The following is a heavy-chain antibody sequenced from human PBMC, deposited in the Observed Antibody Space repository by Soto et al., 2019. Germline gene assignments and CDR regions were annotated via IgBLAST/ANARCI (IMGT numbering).Heavy chain of an antibody. J-gene: IGHJ4*02. D-gene: IGHD1-26*01. CDR2: ISAYNGNT. CDR1: GYTFTSYG. CDR3: ARDRGSYALAS. V-gene: IGHV1-18*01. Sequence: QVQLVQSGAEVKKPGASVKVSCKASGYTFTSYGISWVRQAPGQGLEWMGWISAYNGNTNYAQELQGRVTMTTDTSTSTGYMELRSLRSYDTAVYYCARDRGSYALASWGEGTLVTVSS.